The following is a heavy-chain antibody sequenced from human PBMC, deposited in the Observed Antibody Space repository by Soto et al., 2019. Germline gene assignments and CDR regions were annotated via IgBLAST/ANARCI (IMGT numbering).Heavy chain of an antibody. D-gene: IGHD6-13*01. CDR1: GGSISSSSYY. CDR3: ARHNGYSSSWYPRNYYYYGMDV. Sequence: SETLSLICTVSGGSISSSSYYWGWIRQPPGKGLEWIGSIYYSGSTYYNPSLKSRVTISVDTSKNQFSLKLSSVTAADTAVYYCARHNGYSSSWYPRNYYYYGMDVWGQGTTVTVSS. J-gene: IGHJ6*02. CDR2: IYYSGST. V-gene: IGHV4-39*01.